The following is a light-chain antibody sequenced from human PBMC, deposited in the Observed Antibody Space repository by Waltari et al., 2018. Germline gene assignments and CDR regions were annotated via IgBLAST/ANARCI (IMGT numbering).Light chain of an antibody. CDR2: QDT. V-gene: IGLV3-27*01. Sequence: SYELTQPSSVSVSPGQTARITCSGDLLADRYVRWFQQKPGQAPRLLIYQDTERPSGIPVRFSGSRSGTTVTLTISGAQADEEADFYCYSAPANNQGIFGGGTKLTVL. CDR3: YSAPANNQGI. CDR1: LLADRY. J-gene: IGLJ2*01.